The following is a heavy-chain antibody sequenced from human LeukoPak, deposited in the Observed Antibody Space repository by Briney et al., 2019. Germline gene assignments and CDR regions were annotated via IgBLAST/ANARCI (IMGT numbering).Heavy chain of an antibody. CDR2: IQKDGGSK. Sequence: GGSLRLSCAASGFTFSNYVMNWVRQAPGKGLEWVTFIQKDGGSKFYADSVKGRFTISRDNSKKTVYLQMSSLTIEDTAVYYCARVRGESIFEVPTTWGQGTLVTVSS. CDR1: GFTFSNYV. V-gene: IGHV3-30*02. D-gene: IGHD3-3*01. J-gene: IGHJ4*02. CDR3: ARVRGESIFEVPTT.